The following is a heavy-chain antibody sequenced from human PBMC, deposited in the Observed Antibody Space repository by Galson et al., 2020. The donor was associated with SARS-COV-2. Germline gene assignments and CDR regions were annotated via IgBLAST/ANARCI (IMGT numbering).Heavy chain of an antibody. Sequence: ASVKVSCKASGYTFTSYGISWVRQAPGQGLEWMGWISAYNGNTNYAQKLQGRVTMTTDTSTSTAYMELRSLRSDDTAVYYCATTERYGSGSYYIRALGVWGQGTLFTVSA. D-gene: IGHD3-10*01. J-gene: IGHJ4*02. CDR1: GYTFTSYG. V-gene: IGHV1-18*01. CDR2: ISAYNGNT. CDR3: ATTERYGSGSYYIRALGV.